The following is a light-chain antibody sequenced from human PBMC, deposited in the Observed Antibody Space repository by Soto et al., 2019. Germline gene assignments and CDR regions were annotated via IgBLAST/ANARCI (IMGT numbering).Light chain of an antibody. CDR2: STN. V-gene: IGLV8-61*01. Sequence: QTVVTQEPSFSVSPGGTVTLTCGLSSGSVSTSYYPSWYQQTPGQAPRTLIYSTNTRSPGVPDRFSGSILGNKAALTITGAQADDESDYYCVLYMGSGIRVFGTGTKVTVL. J-gene: IGLJ1*01. CDR3: VLYMGSGIRV. CDR1: SGSVSTSYY.